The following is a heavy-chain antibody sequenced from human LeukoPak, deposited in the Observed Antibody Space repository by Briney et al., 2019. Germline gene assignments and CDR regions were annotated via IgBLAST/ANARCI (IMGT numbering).Heavy chain of an antibody. CDR3: AKERATETRRLDY. CDR2: ISYGGSNK. CDR1: GFTFSRYG. J-gene: IGHJ4*02. V-gene: IGHV3-30*18. Sequence: GRSLRLSCAASGFTFSRYGMHWVRQAPGKGLEWVAVISYGGSNKNYADPVTGRFTISRDNSKTTLYLQMNSLRPEDAAVYYCAKERATETRRLDYWGQGTLVTVSS.